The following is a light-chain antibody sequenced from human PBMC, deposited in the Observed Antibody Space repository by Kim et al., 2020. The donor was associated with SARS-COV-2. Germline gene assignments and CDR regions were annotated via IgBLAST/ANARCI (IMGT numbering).Light chain of an antibody. CDR1: SSDVGSYNL. V-gene: IGLV2-23*02. Sequence: QSALTQPASVSGSPGQSITISCTGTSSDVGSYNLVSWYQQHPGKAPKLMIYEVSKRPSGVSNRFSGSKSGNTASLTISRLQAEDEADYYCCSYAGSSTHVVFGGGTKLTVL. J-gene: IGLJ2*01. CDR2: EVS. CDR3: CSYAGSSTHVV.